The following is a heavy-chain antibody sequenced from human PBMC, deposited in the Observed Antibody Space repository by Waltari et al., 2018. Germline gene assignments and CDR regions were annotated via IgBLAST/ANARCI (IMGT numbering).Heavy chain of an antibody. CDR1: GFTFRRFG. CDR3: AKDGFLEYLYSVFDS. J-gene: IGHJ4*02. V-gene: IGHV3-30*18. Sequence: QVQLVESGGGVVQPGRSLRLSCAASGFTFRRFGMHWVRQAPGKGMESVAGISYNGSKKYYADSVKGRFTISRDNSNDTLYLQMNTLRPEDTAVYYCAKDGFLEYLYSVFDSWGQGTLVSVSS. CDR2: ISYNGSKK. D-gene: IGHD3-3*01.